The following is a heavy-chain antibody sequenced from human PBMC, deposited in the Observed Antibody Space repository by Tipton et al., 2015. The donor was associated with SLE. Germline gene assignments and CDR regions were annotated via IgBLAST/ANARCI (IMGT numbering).Heavy chain of an antibody. J-gene: IGHJ6*02. CDR3: AGAHPYYYYAMDV. Sequence: SLRLSCAASGFTFSSYGMHWVRQAPGKGLEWVAVIWYAGSNKYYADSVKGRFTISRDNSKNTLYLQMNSLRAEDTAVYYCAGAHPYYYYAMDVWGQGTTVTVSS. D-gene: IGHD3-16*01. V-gene: IGHV3-33*01. CDR1: GFTFSSYG. CDR2: IWYAGSNK.